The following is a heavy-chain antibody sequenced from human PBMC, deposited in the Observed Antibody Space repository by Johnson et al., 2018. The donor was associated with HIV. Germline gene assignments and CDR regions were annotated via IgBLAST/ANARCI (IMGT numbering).Heavy chain of an antibody. CDR3: ARLRRQKGGGAFDV. Sequence: MLLVESGGGLVQPGGSLRLSCAASGFTVSSYAMSWVRLNPGKGLEWVSSMSGGGGSAYYSDSVKGRFTISSDTSKNTVDLQMNSLRDVDTAVYYCARLRRQKGGGAFDVWCQGTLVTVSS. D-gene: IGHD4-17*01. CDR1: GFTVSSYA. CDR2: MSGGGGSA. J-gene: IGHJ3*01. V-gene: IGHV3-23*04.